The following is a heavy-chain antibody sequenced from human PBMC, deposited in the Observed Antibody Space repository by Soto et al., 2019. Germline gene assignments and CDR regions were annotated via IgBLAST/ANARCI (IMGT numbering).Heavy chain of an antibody. J-gene: IGHJ6*02. CDR1: GFTVSSNY. V-gene: IGHV3-53*01. Sequence: GGSLRLSCAASGFTVSSNYMSWVRQAPGKGLEWVSVIYSGGNTYYADSVKGRFTISRDNSKNTLYLQMNSLGAEDTAVYYCVCSSRGNYYYYGMDVWGQGTTVTVSS. D-gene: IGHD2-2*01. CDR2: IYSGGNT. CDR3: VCSSRGNYYYYGMDV.